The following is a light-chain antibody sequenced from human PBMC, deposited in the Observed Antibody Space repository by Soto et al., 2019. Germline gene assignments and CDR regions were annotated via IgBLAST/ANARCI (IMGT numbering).Light chain of an antibody. Sequence: EIVMTQSPATLSVSPGERATLSCRASQSVSSNFAWYQQKPGQAPRLLIYGASTRATGFPARFSGSGSGTEFTSNIRSLQSEDFAVYYCQQYNNWLYTFGQGTKLEIK. CDR2: GAS. CDR3: QQYNNWLYT. V-gene: IGKV3-15*01. CDR1: QSVSSN. J-gene: IGKJ2*01.